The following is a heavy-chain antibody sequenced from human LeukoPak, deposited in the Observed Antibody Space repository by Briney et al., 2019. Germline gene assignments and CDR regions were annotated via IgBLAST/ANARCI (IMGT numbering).Heavy chain of an antibody. CDR2: IRYDGSNK. J-gene: IGHJ3*02. D-gene: IGHD2-15*01. V-gene: IGHV3-30*02. CDR3: AIFILGYCSGGSCYRDAFDAFDI. CDR1: GFTFSSYG. Sequence: GGSLRLSCAASGFTFSSYGMHWVRQAPGKGLEWVAFIRYDGSNKYYADSVKGRFTISRDNSKNTLNLQMNSLRAEDTAVYYCAIFILGYCSGGSCYRDAFDAFDIWGQGTMVTVSS.